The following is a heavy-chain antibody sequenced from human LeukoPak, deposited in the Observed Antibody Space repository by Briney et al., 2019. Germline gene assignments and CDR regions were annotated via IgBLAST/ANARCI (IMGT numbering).Heavy chain of an antibody. CDR2: INHSGST. CDR3: AREYDSSGYYYAPIVDH. Sequence: KPSETLSLTCAVYGGSFSGYYWSWIRQPPGKGLEWIGEINHSGSTNYNPSLKSRVTISVDTSKNQFSLKLSSVTAADTAVYYCAREYDSSGYYYAPIVDHWGQGTLVTVSS. V-gene: IGHV4-34*01. CDR1: GGSFSGYY. D-gene: IGHD3-22*01. J-gene: IGHJ4*02.